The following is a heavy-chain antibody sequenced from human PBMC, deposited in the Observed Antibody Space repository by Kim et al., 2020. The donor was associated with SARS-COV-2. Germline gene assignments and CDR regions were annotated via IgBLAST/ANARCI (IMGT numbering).Heavy chain of an antibody. D-gene: IGHD2-21*01. J-gene: IGHJ4*02. V-gene: IGHV4-4*07. CDR3: AGEQPGYCGGGPGCSLDF. CDR1: GASVGRHD. Sequence: SETLSLTCDVSGASVGRHDWSWIRQPAGKGLEWIGRMYASGGTSYSSSLKRRLTVSVDPSTNQVSLSLYSVTDADAAIYYCAGEQPGYCGGGPGCSLDFWGQGTLVTVSS. CDR2: MYASGGT.